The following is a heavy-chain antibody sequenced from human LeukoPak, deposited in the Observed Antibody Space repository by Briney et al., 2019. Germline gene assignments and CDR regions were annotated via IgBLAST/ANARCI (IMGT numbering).Heavy chain of an antibody. Sequence: GGSLRLSCAASGFTFSSYELSWVRQAPGKGLEWVSYISDTGSTIYYADSVEGRFTISRGNAKNSLYLQMNSLRAEDAAVYYCAKDSSSGWRDYYYYYMDVWGKGTTVTISS. D-gene: IGHD6-19*01. V-gene: IGHV3-48*03. CDR3: AKDSSSGWRDYYYYYMDV. CDR2: ISDTGSTI. J-gene: IGHJ6*03. CDR1: GFTFSSYE.